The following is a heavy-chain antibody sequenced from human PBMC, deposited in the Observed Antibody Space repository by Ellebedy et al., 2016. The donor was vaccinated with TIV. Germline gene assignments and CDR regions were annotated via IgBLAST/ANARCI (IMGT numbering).Heavy chain of an antibody. CDR3: ARASFYDVDLSGWYFDL. J-gene: IGHJ2*01. CDR1: KFTVSYNY. D-gene: IGHD3-10*02. Sequence: GESLKISCAASKFTVSYNYMNWVRQAPGKGPEWVSGIYTDDSTYYADSVKGRFTISRDNSKKTLYLQMNSLRTEDTAVYYCARASFYDVDLSGWYFDLWGRGTLVTVSS. CDR2: IYTDDST. V-gene: IGHV3-66*01.